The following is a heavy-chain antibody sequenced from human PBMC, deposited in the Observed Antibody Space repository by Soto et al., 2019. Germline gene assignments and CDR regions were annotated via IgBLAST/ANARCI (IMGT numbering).Heavy chain of an antibody. V-gene: IGHV3-30*18. Sequence: QVQLVESGGGVVQPGRSLRLSCVASGFTLNTYGMHWVCQAPGKGLEWVALISYDGSHEYYADSVKGRFTISRDISKNTLFLQMNSLRPEDTAVYYCAKEMFPRTVLDSSSPWGDAWGQGTLVTVSS. CDR3: AKEMFPRTVLDSSSPWGDA. CDR1: GFTLNTYG. D-gene: IGHD6-6*01. J-gene: IGHJ5*02. CDR2: ISYDGSHE.